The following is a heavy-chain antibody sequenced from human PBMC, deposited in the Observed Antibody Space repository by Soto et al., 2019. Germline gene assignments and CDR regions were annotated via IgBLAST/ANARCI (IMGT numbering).Heavy chain of an antibody. J-gene: IGHJ6*02. V-gene: IGHV4-61*01. D-gene: IGHD3-3*01. CDR2: IYYSGST. Sequence: QVQLQESGPGLVKPSETLSLTCTVSGGSVSSGSYYWSWIRQPPGKGLEWIGYIYYSGSTNYNPSLKSRVTISVDTSKNQFSLKLSSVTAADTAVYYCARESYDFWSGYYTGYGMDVWGQGTTVTVSS. CDR1: GGSVSSGSYY. CDR3: ARESYDFWSGYYTGYGMDV.